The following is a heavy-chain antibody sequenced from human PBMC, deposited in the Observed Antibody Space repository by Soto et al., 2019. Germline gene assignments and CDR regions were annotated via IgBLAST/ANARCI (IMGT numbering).Heavy chain of an antibody. V-gene: IGHV4-61*01. Sequence: SETLSLTCTVSGGSVSSGSYYWSWIRQPPGKGLEWIGYIYYSGSTNYNPSLKSRVTTSVDTSKNQFSLKLSSVTAADTAVYYCARSPYDFWSGYPNNWLDPWGQGTLVTVSS. CDR1: GGSVSSGSYY. J-gene: IGHJ5*02. CDR3: ARSPYDFWSGYPNNWLDP. D-gene: IGHD3-3*01. CDR2: IYYSGST.